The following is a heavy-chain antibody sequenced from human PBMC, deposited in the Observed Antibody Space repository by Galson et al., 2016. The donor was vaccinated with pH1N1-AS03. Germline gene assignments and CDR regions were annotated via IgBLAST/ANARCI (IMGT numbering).Heavy chain of an antibody. CDR2: IIPTSGPP. CDR3: SRSSFLLKTILTGGLRHLDS. V-gene: IGHV1-69*06. J-gene: IGHJ4*02. Sequence: SVKVSCKASGDTLNTSAFSWVRQAPGQGLEWMGRIIPTSGPPDYAQRFQGRVTFTVDRSTSTNYLELSSPRSEDTAVYYCSRSSFLLKTILTGGLRHLDSWGQGTLVTVSS. CDR1: GDTLNTSA. D-gene: IGHD3-9*01.